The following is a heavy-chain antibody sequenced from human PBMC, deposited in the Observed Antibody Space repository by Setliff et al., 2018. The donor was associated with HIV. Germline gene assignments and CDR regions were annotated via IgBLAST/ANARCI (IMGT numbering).Heavy chain of an antibody. CDR3: ARTDYGGNSGGNYFDY. V-gene: IGHV1-18*01. D-gene: IGHD4-17*01. Sequence: ASVKVSCKASGNTFSSYDITWVRQAPGQGLEWLGWISPYNGHTNFAQKFQGRVTMTTDTATSTAYMEVRSLRSDDTAVYYCARTDYGGNSGGNYFDYWGQGTLVTVS. J-gene: IGHJ4*02. CDR2: ISPYNGHT. CDR1: GNTFSSYD.